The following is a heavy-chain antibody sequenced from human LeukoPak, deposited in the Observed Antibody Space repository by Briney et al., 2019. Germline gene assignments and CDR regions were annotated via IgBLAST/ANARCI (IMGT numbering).Heavy chain of an antibody. CDR1: GYSISSGYY. D-gene: IGHD5-18*01. Sequence: SETLSLTCTVSGYSISSGYYWDWIRQPPGKGLEWIGTLSHSGSSYYNPSLKSRVTISVDTSKNQFSLKLSSVTAADTAVYYCASGYSYGYFDYWGQGTLVTVSS. CDR3: ASGYSYGYFDY. CDR2: LSHSGSS. J-gene: IGHJ4*02. V-gene: IGHV4-38-2*02.